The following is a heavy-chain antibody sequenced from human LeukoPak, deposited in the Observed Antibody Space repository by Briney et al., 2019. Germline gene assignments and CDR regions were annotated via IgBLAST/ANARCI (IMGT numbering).Heavy chain of an antibody. CDR2: IKQDGSEK. CDR3: ARAKVSDY. Sequence: GGSLRLSCAASGFIFSNYWMSWVRQAPGKGLGWVANIKQDGSEKFYVDSVKGRFTISRDNAKNSLYLQMNSLRAEDTAVYYCARAKVSDYWGQGTLVTVSS. V-gene: IGHV3-7*01. CDR1: GFIFSNYW. D-gene: IGHD1-14*01. J-gene: IGHJ4*02.